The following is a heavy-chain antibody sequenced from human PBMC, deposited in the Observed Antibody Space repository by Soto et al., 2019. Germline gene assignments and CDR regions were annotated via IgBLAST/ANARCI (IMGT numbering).Heavy chain of an antibody. J-gene: IGHJ4*02. CDR2: IYPGNGDT. Sequence: QVHIVQSGAEVKKPGASVKISCQASGYTLTTYAIHWVRQDPGQRLEWLGWIYPGNGDTDYSQRCPDRVTFTRDPSASTAYMELRSLTPEDTAMYYCARNTPGYYHSEYCVQGTRLTVSS. D-gene: IGHD3-22*01. CDR3: ARNTPGYYHSEY. CDR1: GYTLTTYA. V-gene: IGHV1-3*01.